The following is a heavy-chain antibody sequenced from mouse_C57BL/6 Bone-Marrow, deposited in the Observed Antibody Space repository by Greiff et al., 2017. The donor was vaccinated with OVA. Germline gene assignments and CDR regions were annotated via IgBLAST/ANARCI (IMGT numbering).Heavy chain of an antibody. CDR2: ISDGGSYT. CDR1: GFTFSSYA. CDR3: AREGSRGYFDV. V-gene: IGHV5-4*01. J-gene: IGHJ1*03. Sequence: EVMLVESGGGLVKPGGSLKLSCAASGFTFSSYAMSWVRQTPEKRLEWVATISDGGSYTYYPDNVKGRFTISRDNAKNNLYLQMSHLKSEDTAMYYCAREGSRGYFDVWGTGTTVTVSS. D-gene: IGHD1-1*01.